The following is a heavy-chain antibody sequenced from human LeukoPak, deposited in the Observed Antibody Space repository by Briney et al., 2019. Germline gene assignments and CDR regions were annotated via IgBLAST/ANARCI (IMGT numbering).Heavy chain of an antibody. J-gene: IGHJ4*02. Sequence: PGGSLRLTCAVSGFTFSSYWMHWVRQAPGKGLVWVSHINSDGSGTRYADSVKGRFTISRDNARNTLYLQMNSLRAEDTAVYYCARGRVFDTSGYSVDYWGQGTLVTVSS. D-gene: IGHD3-22*01. V-gene: IGHV3-74*01. CDR2: INSDGSGT. CDR1: GFTFSSYW. CDR3: ARGRVFDTSGYSVDY.